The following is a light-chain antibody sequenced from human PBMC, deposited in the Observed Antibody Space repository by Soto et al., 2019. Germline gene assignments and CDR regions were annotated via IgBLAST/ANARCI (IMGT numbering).Light chain of an antibody. J-gene: IGKJ2*01. CDR2: WAS. V-gene: IGKV4-1*01. CDR1: QSVLYSSNNKNY. CDR3: QQFYSTPSYT. Sequence: DIVMTQSPDSLAVSLGERATINCKSSQSVLYSSNNKNYLAWYQQKPGQPPKLLFYWASTRESGVPDRFSGSGAGTDFTLAISSLQAEDVAVYYCQQFYSTPSYTFGQGTKLELK.